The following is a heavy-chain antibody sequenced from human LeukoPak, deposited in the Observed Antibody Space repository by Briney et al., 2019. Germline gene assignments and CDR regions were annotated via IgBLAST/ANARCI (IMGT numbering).Heavy chain of an antibody. CDR3: ARGWGRGYSYVLYDWFDP. J-gene: IGHJ5*02. V-gene: IGHV4-38-2*02. CDR1: GYSISSGYY. D-gene: IGHD5-18*01. CDR2: IYHSGST. Sequence: PSETLSLTCTVSGYSISSGYYWGWIRQPPGKGLEWIGSIYHSGSTYYNPSLKSRVTISVDTSKNQFSLKLSSVTAADTAVYYCARGWGRGYSYVLYDWFDPWGQGTLVTVSS.